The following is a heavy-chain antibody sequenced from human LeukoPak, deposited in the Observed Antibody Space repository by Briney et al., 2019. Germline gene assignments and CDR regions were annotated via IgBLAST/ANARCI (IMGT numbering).Heavy chain of an antibody. CDR1: GFTFSSYA. CDR2: ISGSGGST. CDR3: ARHTFLEWLFFDY. J-gene: IGHJ4*02. V-gene: IGHV3-23*01. D-gene: IGHD3-3*01. Sequence: GGSLRLSCAASGFTFSSYAMSWVRQAPGKGLEWVSAISGSGGSTYYADSVKGRFTISRDNSKNTLYLQMNSLRAEDTAVYYCARHTFLEWLFFDYWGQGTLVTVSS.